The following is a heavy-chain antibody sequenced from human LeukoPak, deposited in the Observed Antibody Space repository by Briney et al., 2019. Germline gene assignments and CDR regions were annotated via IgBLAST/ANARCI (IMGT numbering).Heavy chain of an antibody. CDR2: IYSGGST. Sequence: GGSLRLSCAASGFTVSSNYMSWVRQAPGKGLEWDSVIYSGGSTYYADSVKGRFTISRDNSKNTLYLQMNSLRAEDTAVYYCATYWAFYYGMDVWGQGTTVTVSS. CDR3: ATYWAFYYGMDV. J-gene: IGHJ6*02. V-gene: IGHV3-66*01. CDR1: GFTVSSNY. D-gene: IGHD2-15*01.